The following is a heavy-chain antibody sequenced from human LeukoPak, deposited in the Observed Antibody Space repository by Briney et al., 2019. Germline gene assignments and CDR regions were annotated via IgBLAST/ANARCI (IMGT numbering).Heavy chain of an antibody. V-gene: IGHV3-33*01. D-gene: IGHD3-3*01. CDR3: ARDDDFWSGYYSQFDY. CDR1: GFTFSSYG. CDR2: IWYDGSNK. J-gene: IGHJ4*02. Sequence: PGGSLRLSCAASGFTFSSYGMHWVRQAPGKGLEWVAVIWYDGSNKYYADSVKGRFTISRDNSKSTLYLQMNSLRAEDTAVYYCARDDDFWSGYYSQFDYWGQGTLVTVSS.